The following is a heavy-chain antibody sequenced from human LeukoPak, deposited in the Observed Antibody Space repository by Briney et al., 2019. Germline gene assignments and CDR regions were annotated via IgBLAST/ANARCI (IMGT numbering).Heavy chain of an antibody. V-gene: IGHV1-69*06. CDR3: ARDTRIAAAGIDGDY. Sequence: SVKVSCKASGGTFSSYAISWVRQAPGQGLEWMGGIIPIFGTANYAQKFQGRVTITADKSTSTAYMELSSLRSEDTAVYYCARDTRIAAAGIDGDYWGQGTLVTVSS. CDR1: GGTFSSYA. D-gene: IGHD6-13*01. CDR2: IIPIFGTA. J-gene: IGHJ4*02.